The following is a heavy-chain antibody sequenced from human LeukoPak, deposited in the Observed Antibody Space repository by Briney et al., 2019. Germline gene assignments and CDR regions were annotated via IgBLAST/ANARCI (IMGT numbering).Heavy chain of an antibody. CDR3: AKTQWKVGATDYFDY. D-gene: IGHD1-26*01. CDR2: INDNGGQR. J-gene: IGHJ4*02. CDR1: GFAFNNYA. V-gene: IGHV3-23*01. Sequence: PGGSLRLSCAASGFAFNNYAMTWVRQAPGTGLEWASNINDNGGQRHYADSVKGRFTISRDNSKNTLFLQMDSLRAEDTAVYYCAKTQWKVGATDYFDYWGQGILVTVSS.